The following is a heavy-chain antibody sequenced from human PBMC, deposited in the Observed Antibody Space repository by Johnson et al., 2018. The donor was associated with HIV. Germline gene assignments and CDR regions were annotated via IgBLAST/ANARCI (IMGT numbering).Heavy chain of an antibody. J-gene: IGHJ3*02. CDR3: ARVRDGRENAFNI. CDR1: GFTFDDYA. Sequence: VQLVESGGGLVQPGRSLRLSCAASGFTFDDYAMHWVRQAPGKGLEWVSGISWNSGSIGYADSVKGRFTISRDNAKNSLYLQMNSLRAEDTAVYYCARVRDGRENAFNIWGQGTMVTVS. V-gene: IGHV3-9*01. CDR2: ISWNSGSI. D-gene: IGHD1-26*01.